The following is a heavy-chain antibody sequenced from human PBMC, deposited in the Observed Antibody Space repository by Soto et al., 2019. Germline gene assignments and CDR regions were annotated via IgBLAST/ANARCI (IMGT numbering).Heavy chain of an antibody. D-gene: IGHD2-15*01. CDR1: GYTFTSYG. J-gene: IGHJ3*02. CDR3: ARDGVDIEVVVAAIIAFDI. CDR2: ISAYNGNT. Sequence: ASVKVSCKASGYTFTSYGISWVRQAPGQGLERMGWISAYNGNTNYAQKLQGRVTMTTDTSTSTAYMELRSLRSDDTAVYYCARDGVDIEVVVAAIIAFDIWGQGTMVTVS. V-gene: IGHV1-18*01.